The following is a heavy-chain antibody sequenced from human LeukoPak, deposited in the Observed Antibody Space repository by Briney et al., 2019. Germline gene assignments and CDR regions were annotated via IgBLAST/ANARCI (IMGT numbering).Heavy chain of an antibody. J-gene: IGHJ4*02. CDR2: INPSGGST. V-gene: IGHV1-18*01. Sequence: GASVKVSCKASGYTFTSYGISWVRQAPGQGLEWMGIINPSGGSTSYAQKFQGRVTMTTDTSTSTAYMELRSLRSDDTAVYYCARDPGIAAAGTDYWGQGTLVTVSS. CDR3: ARDPGIAAAGTDY. D-gene: IGHD6-13*01. CDR1: GYTFTSYG.